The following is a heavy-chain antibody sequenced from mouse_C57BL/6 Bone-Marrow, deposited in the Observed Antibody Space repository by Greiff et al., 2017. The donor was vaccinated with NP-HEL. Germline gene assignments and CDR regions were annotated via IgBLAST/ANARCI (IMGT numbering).Heavy chain of an antibody. D-gene: IGHD1-1*01. CDR3: ARDYGFYAMDY. Sequence: QVQLQQPGAELVRPGSSVKLSCKASGYTFTSYWMDWVKQRPGQGLEWIGNIYPSDSETHYNQKFKDKATLTVDKSSSTAYMQLSSLTSEDSAVYDCARDYGFYAMDYWGQGTSVTVSS. CDR1: GYTFTSYW. J-gene: IGHJ4*01. CDR2: IYPSDSET. V-gene: IGHV1-61*01.